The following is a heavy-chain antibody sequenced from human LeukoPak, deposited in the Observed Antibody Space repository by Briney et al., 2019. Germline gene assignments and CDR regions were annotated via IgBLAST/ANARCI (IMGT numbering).Heavy chain of an antibody. CDR3: ARVVEVLLWFGERCPGAFDI. V-gene: IGHV4-59*01. J-gene: IGHJ3*02. D-gene: IGHD3-10*01. CDR1: GGSISSYY. Sequence: PSETLSLTCTVSGGSISSYYWSWIRQPPGKGLEWIGYIYYSGSTNYNPSLKSRVTISVDTSKNQFSLKLSSVTAADTAVYYCARVVEVLLWFGERCPGAFDIWGQGTMVTVSS. CDR2: IYYSGST.